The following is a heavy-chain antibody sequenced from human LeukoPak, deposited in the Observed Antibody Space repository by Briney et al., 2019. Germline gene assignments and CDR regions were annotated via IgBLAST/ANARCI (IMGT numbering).Heavy chain of an antibody. V-gene: IGHV3-7*01. CDR1: GFTFSNSW. CDR3: ARGTALPGVDY. Sequence: PGGSLRLSCAASGFTFSNSWMNWFRQAPGRLEWVANINHDGSEKNYVDSVEGRFTITRDNTKKSLYLQMSSLGAEDTAVYYCARGTALPGVDYWGQGTLVIVSS. D-gene: IGHD3-10*01. J-gene: IGHJ4*02. CDR2: INHDGSEK.